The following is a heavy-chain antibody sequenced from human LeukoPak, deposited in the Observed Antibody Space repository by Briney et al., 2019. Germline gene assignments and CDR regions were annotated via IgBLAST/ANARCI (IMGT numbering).Heavy chain of an antibody. J-gene: IGHJ3*02. V-gene: IGHV1-69*13. Sequence: SVKVSCKASGGTFSSYAISWVRQAPGQGLEWMGGIIPIFGTANYAQKFQGRVTITADESTSTAYMELSSLRSEDTAVYYCAAAKIPAVEYVGFLEWLPDAFDIWGQGTMVTVSS. D-gene: IGHD3-3*01. CDR2: IIPIFGTA. CDR1: GGTFSSYA. CDR3: AAAKIPAVEYVGFLEWLPDAFDI.